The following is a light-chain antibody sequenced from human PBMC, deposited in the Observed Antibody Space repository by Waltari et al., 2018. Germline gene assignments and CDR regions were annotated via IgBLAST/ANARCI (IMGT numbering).Light chain of an antibody. CDR2: KVS. CDR3: MQGTQWPWT. J-gene: IGKJ1*01. CDR1: QSLVDSDGHTY. Sequence: DVVMTQSPPSLPVTLGQPASISCRSSQSLVDSDGHTYLNWFHQRPGQSPRRLIYKVSYRDSGVPCRFSGSGSGTDFTLKISRVEAEDVGVYYCMQGTQWPWTFGQGTKVEIK. V-gene: IGKV2-30*01.